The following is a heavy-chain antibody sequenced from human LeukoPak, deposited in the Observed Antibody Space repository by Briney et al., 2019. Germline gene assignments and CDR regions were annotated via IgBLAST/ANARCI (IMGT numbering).Heavy chain of an antibody. V-gene: IGHV1-2*02. CDR1: GYTFTGYY. J-gene: IGHJ4*02. CDR2: INPNSGGT. D-gene: IGHD1-1*01. Sequence: ASVKVSCKASGYTFTGYYMHWVRQAPGQGLEWMGWINPNSGGTNYARKFQGRVTMTRDTSISTAYMELSRLRSDDTAVYYCARDLYNWNDASDYWGQGTLVTVSS. CDR3: ARDLYNWNDASDY.